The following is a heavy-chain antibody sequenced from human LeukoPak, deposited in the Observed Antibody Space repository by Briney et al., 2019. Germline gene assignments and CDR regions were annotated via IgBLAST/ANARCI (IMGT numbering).Heavy chain of an antibody. CDR1: GGSISSSSYY. CDR2: IYYSGST. J-gene: IGHJ4*02. D-gene: IGHD2-15*01. V-gene: IGHV4-39*01. Sequence: PSETLSLTCTVSGGSISSSSYYWGWTRQPPGKGLEWIGSIYYSGSTYYNPSLKSRVTISVDTSKNQFSLKLSSVTAADTAVYYCARGDCSGGSCYLFDYWGQGALVTVSS. CDR3: ARGDCSGGSCYLFDY.